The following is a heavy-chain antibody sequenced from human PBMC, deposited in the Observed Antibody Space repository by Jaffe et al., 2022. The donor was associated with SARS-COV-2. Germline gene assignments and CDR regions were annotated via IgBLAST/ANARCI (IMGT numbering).Heavy chain of an antibody. V-gene: IGHV3-30*18. D-gene: IGHD6-6*01. CDR3: AKDLRKGLYSSSSGGFDY. Sequence: QVQLVESGGGVVQPGRSLRLSCAASGFTFSSYGMHWVRQAPGKGLEWVAVISYDGSNKYYADSVKGRFTISRDNSKNTLYLQMNSLRAEDTAVYYCAKDLRKGLYSSSSGGFDYWGQGTLVTVSS. J-gene: IGHJ4*02. CDR1: GFTFSSYG. CDR2: ISYDGSNK.